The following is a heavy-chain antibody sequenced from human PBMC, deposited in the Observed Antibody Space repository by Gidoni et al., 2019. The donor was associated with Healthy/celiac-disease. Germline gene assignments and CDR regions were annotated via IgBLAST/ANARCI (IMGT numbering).Heavy chain of an antibody. Sequence: VLLVESGGGVVQPGGYVRLPCAAAGFPFSSYGMHWVRQAPGKGLEWVAVISYEGSNKYDDDSLRVRFTISVDNSENTLYRRIGSLRAGDTTVYYCAKDQDEATSYGMGVWGQGTTVTVTS. CDR2: ISYEGSNK. D-gene: IGHD5-12*01. V-gene: IGHV3-30*18. CDR3: AKDQDEATSYGMGV. J-gene: IGHJ6*02. CDR1: GFPFSSYG.